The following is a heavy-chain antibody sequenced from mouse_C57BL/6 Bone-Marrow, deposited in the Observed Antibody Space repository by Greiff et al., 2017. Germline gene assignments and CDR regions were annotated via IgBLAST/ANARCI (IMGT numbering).Heavy chain of an antibody. CDR1: GYTFTNYW. Sequence: QVHLQQPGAELVRPGTSVKMSCKASGYTFTNYWIGWVKQRPGHGLEWIGDIYPRSGCTNYNEKFKGKATLTVDKSSSPAYMQLSSLTSEDSAVCCYERLCPNSFDYWGQGTTLTVSS. D-gene: IGHD6-5*01. J-gene: IGHJ2*01. V-gene: IGHV1-63*01. CDR3: ERLCPNSFDY. CDR2: IYPRSGCT.